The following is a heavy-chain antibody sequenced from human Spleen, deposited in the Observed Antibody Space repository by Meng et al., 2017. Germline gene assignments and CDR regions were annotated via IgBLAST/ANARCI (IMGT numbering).Heavy chain of an antibody. CDR3: AGGMTTVTMGWFDH. CDR2: ISAYNGNT. V-gene: IGHV1-18*01. J-gene: IGHJ5*02. D-gene: IGHD4-17*01. CDR1: GYTFTRYG. Sequence: VQVVLSGAEVKKPRASVKLSCKASGYTFTRYGISWVRQASGRGLEWMGWISAYNGNTNYAQKLQGRVTMTTDTSTRKAYMELRSLRSNDTAVYYCAGGMTTVTMGWFDHWGQGTLVTVSS.